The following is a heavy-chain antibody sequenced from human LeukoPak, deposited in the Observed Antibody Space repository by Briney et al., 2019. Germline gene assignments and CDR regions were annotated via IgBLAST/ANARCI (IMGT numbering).Heavy chain of an antibody. CDR1: GFTFGSYS. CDR3: ARLTPRRLPIAVADYFDY. D-gene: IGHD6-19*01. V-gene: IGHV3-21*01. CDR2: VSTSGSYI. J-gene: IGHJ4*02. Sequence: GGSLRLACAVSGFTFGSYSMNWVRQAPGKGLEWVSFVSTSGSYIYYADSVKGRFTISRDNAKNSLYLQMNSLRAEDTAVYYCARLTPRRLPIAVADYFDYWGQGTLVTVSS.